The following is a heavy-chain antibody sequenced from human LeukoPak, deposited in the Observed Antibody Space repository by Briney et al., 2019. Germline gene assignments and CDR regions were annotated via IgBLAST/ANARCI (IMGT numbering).Heavy chain of an antibody. J-gene: IGHJ4*02. CDR2: IYPGDSDT. CDR3: ARDQGTYYYDSSGYRAFDY. D-gene: IGHD3-22*01. CDR1: GYSFTSYW. V-gene: IGHV5-51*01. Sequence: GESLKISCKGSGYSFTSYWIGWVRQMPGKGLEWMGIIYPGDSDTRYSPSLQGQVTISADKSISTAYLQWSSLKASDTAMYYCARDQGTYYYDSSGYRAFDYWGQGTLVTVSS.